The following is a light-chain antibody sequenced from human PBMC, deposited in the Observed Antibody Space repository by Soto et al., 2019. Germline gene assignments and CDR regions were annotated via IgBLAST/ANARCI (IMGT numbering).Light chain of an antibody. J-gene: IGKJ1*01. V-gene: IGKV3-20*01. CDR2: GAS. CDR1: QSFSNNY. CDR3: QHSYSSPPWT. Sequence: EIVLTQSPGTLSLSPGERATLSCRASQSFSNNYLAWYQQKPGQAPRLLIYGASSRATGIPDRFSGSGSGTDFTLTLSRLEPEDFATYYCQHSYSSPPWTFGQGTKVDIK.